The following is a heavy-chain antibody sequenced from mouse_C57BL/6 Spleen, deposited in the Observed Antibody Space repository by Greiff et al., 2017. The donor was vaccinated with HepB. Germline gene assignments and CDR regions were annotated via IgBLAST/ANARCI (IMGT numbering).Heavy chain of an antibody. CDR3: ARGRYYDYDEYFDV. CDR1: GYSITSGYD. D-gene: IGHD2-4*01. Sequence: EVQLVESGPGMVKPSQSLSLTCTVTGYSITSGYDWHWIRHFPGNKLEWMGYISYSGSTNYNPSLKSRISITHDTSKNHFFLKLNSVTTEDTATYYCARGRYYDYDEYFDVWGTGTTVTVSS. J-gene: IGHJ1*03. V-gene: IGHV3-1*01. CDR2: ISYSGST.